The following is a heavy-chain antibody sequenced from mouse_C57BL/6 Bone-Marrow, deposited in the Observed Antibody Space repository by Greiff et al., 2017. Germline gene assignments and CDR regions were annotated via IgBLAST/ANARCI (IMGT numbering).Heavy chain of an antibody. CDR1: GYTFTSYW. Sequence: QVHVKQSGAELVKPGASVKMSCKASGYTFTSYWITWVKQRPGQGLEWIGDIYPGSGSTNYNEKFKGKATLTVDTSSSTAYMQLSSLTSDDSAVYYGARPYYGSYWYFDVWGTGTTVTVSS. V-gene: IGHV1-55*01. CDR2: IYPGSGST. J-gene: IGHJ1*03. D-gene: IGHD2-10*01. CDR3: ARPYYGSYWYFDV.